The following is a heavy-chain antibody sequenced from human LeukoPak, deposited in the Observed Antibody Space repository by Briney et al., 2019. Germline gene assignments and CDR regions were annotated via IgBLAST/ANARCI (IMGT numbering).Heavy chain of an antibody. Sequence: GGSLRLSCAASGFTFSDYHMSWTRQAPGKGLEWVSYISPRGTTTYYADSVKGRFTISRDNAKNSLYLQMNSLRAEDTAVYYCARGSSWGGAPWGQGTLVTVSS. CDR1: GFTFSDYH. CDR3: ARGSSWGGAP. V-gene: IGHV3-11*01. D-gene: IGHD3-10*01. J-gene: IGHJ5*02. CDR2: ISPRGTTT.